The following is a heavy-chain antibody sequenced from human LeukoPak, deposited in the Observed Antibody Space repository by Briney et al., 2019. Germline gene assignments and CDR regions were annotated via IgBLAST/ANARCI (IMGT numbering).Heavy chain of an antibody. Sequence: SQTLSLTCTVSGASFNSDDQYWNWIRQSPGKGLEWIGSIHPSGMLYNNPSLESRVTMSRDTSKNQFSLNLNSVTAADTAIYYCASRPADSTWFGVFDYWSQGTLVTVSS. J-gene: IGHJ4*02. V-gene: IGHV4-31*03. CDR1: GASFNSDDQY. CDR2: IHPSGML. D-gene: IGHD3-10*01. CDR3: ASRPADSTWFGVFDY.